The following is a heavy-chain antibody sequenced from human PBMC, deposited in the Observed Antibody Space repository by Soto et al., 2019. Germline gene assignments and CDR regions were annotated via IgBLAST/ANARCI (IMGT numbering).Heavy chain of an antibody. J-gene: IGHJ6*02. V-gene: IGHV3-21*01. CDR2: ISSSSSSI. Sequence: EVQLVESGGGLVKPGGSLRLSCEASGFTFSIYAMNWVRQAPGKGLEWVSSISSSSSSIYYADSVKGRFTISRDNAENSLYLQMNSLRAEDTAVYYCARVGQYYYNVMDVWGHGTTVTVSS. CDR1: GFTFSIYA. CDR3: ARVGQYYYNVMDV.